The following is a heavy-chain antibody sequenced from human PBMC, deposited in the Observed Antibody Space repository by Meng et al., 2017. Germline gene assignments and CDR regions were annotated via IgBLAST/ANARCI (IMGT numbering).Heavy chain of an antibody. Sequence: SETLSLTCTVSGYSISSGCYWCWIRQPPGKGLEGFGSIYHSRSTYYNPSVKSRVTISVDTSKNQLSLKVRSVTAADTAVYYCARYEEHYYDSGGYYRGSRGYYFDYWGQGTLVTVSS. CDR3: ARYEEHYYDSGGYYRGSRGYYFDY. CDR1: GYSISSGCY. D-gene: IGHD3-22*01. CDR2: IYHSRST. V-gene: IGHV4-38-2*02. J-gene: IGHJ4*02.